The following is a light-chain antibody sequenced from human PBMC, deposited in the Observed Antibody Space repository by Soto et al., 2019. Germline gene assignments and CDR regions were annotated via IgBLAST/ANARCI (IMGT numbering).Light chain of an antibody. CDR1: QSVSTN. V-gene: IGKV3-15*01. J-gene: IGKJ5*01. CDR2: GAS. Sequence: EIVMTQSPATLSVSLGERATLSCRASQSVSTNLAWYQQKPAQAPRLLIYGASTRATGIPARFSGSGSGTDFTLTISSLQSEDFAVYYCQQYDSWPPITFGQGTRLEIK. CDR3: QQYDSWPPIT.